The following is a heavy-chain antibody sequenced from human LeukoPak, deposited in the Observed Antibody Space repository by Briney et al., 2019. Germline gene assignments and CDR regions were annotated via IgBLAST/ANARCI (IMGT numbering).Heavy chain of an antibody. V-gene: IGHV4-31*03. CDR3: ARSPLDDSSGYYPLAFDI. D-gene: IGHD3-22*01. CDR2: IYYSGST. Sequence: SGTLSLTCTVSGGSISSGGYYWSWIRQHPGKGLEWIGYIYYSGSTHYNPSLKSRVTISVDTSKNQFSLKLSSVTAADTAVYYCARSPLDDSSGYYPLAFDIWGQGTMVTVSS. CDR1: GGSISSGGYY. J-gene: IGHJ3*02.